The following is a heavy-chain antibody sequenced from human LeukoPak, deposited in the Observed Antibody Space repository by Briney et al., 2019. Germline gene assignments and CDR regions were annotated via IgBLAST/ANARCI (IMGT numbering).Heavy chain of an antibody. Sequence: TGGSLRLSCAGSGFTFSSYSMNWVRQAPGKGLEWVSCISSSSSYIYYADSVKGRFTISRDNAKNSLYLQMNSLRAEDTAVYYCATSPVYSYGHPYYFDYWGQGTLVTVPS. CDR3: ATSPVYSYGHPYYFDY. CDR1: GFTFSSYS. V-gene: IGHV3-21*01. D-gene: IGHD5-18*01. J-gene: IGHJ4*02. CDR2: ISSSSSYI.